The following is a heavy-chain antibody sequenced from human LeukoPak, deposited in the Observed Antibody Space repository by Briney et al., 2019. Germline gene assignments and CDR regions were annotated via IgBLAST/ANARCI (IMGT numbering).Heavy chain of an antibody. J-gene: IGHJ4*02. D-gene: IGHD3-16*01. CDR2: IYPGDSDT. V-gene: IGHV5-51*01. CDR1: GYSFTNYW. Sequence: GESLKISCQGSGYSFTNYWIAWVRQMPGKGLEWMGIIYPGDSDTRVSPSFRGRVTISADKSVSTAHLQLNNLKASHTAMYYCARARQSGSYAGFAHWGPGTLVTVSS. CDR3: ARARQSGSYAGFAH.